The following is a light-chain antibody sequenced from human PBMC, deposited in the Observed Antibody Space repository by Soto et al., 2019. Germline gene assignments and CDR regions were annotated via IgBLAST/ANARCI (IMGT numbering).Light chain of an antibody. Sequence: IVLTQSLVTLSLYPGERATLSFRASQGVSSYLAWYQQKPCQAPRLLIYGASSRAPGIPDRFSGSGSGTDFTLTISRLEPEDFAVYYCQQYKNWPLFGQGTRLEIK. CDR2: GAS. J-gene: IGKJ5*01. CDR1: QGVSSY. V-gene: IGKV3-11*01. CDR3: QQYKNWPL.